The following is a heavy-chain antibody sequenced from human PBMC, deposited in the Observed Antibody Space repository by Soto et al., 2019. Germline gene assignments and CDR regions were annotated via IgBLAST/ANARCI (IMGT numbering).Heavy chain of an antibody. CDR1: GFTFDDNA. V-gene: IGHV3-9*01. D-gene: IGHD3-16*01. CDR2: INWKSDI. J-gene: IGHJ4*02. CDR3: AISQDRGGRTTFIY. Sequence: GGSLRLSCAVSGFTFDDNAMHWVRQAPEKGLEWVSGINWKSDIGYADSVKGRFTISRDNAENSLYLQMNSLRAGDTALYYCAISQDRGGRTTFIYWGQGTQVTVPS.